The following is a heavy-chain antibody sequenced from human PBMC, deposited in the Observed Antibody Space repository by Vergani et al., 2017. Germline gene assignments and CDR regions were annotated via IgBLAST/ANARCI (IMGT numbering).Heavy chain of an antibody. J-gene: IGHJ4*02. CDR2: ISSSGSTI. V-gene: IGHV3-48*03. CDR1: GFTFSSYE. Sequence: EVQLVESGGGLVQPGGSLRLSCAASGFTFSSYEMNWVRQAPGKGLEWVSYISSSGSTIYYADSVKGRFTISRDNAKNSLYLQMNSLRAEDTAVYYCARVPDYYDSSGSDYWGQGTLVTVSS. D-gene: IGHD3-22*01. CDR3: ARVPDYYDSSGSDY.